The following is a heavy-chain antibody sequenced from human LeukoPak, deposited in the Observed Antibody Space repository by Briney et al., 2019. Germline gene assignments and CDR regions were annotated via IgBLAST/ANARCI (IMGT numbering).Heavy chain of an antibody. Sequence: GASVKVSCKASGYTFTSYYMHWVRQAPGQGLEWMGIINPSGGSTSYAQKFQGRVTMTRDTSTSTVYMELSSLRSEDTAVYYCARDWSAGRVDGYNRGGDYYYYGMDVWGQGTTVTVSS. CDR1: GYTFTSYY. CDR3: ARDWSAGRVDGYNRGGDYYYYGMDV. V-gene: IGHV1-46*01. D-gene: IGHD5-24*01. J-gene: IGHJ6*02. CDR2: INPSGGST.